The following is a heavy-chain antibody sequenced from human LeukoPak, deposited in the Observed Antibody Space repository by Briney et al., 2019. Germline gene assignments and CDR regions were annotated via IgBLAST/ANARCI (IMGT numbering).Heavy chain of an antibody. CDR1: GFTFSDYS. J-gene: IGHJ4*02. V-gene: IGHV3-11*01. Sequence: GGSLRLSCAASGFTFSDYSMSWIRQAPGKGLECVSYSLGHTNSTYYADSVKGRFTIPRDNAKNSLYLQLNSLRAQDPAVHYRVRIRWDSTASQSYYFDYWGQGPLVIVSS. D-gene: IGHD2/OR15-2a*01. CDR3: VRIRWDSTASQSYYFDY. CDR2: SLGHTNST.